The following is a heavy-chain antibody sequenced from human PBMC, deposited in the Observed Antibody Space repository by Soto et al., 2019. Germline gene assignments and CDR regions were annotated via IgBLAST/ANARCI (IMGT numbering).Heavy chain of an antibody. Sequence: QVQLVQSGAEVKKPGSSVKVSCKASGGTFSSYAISWVRQAPGQGLEWMGGIIPIFGTANYAQKFQGRVRIPAHESTSTAYMELSSLRSEDTEVYYCARGGGHYDFWSPMDVWGQGTTVTVSS. CDR2: IIPIFGTA. J-gene: IGHJ6*02. CDR1: GGTFSSYA. V-gene: IGHV1-69*01. D-gene: IGHD3-3*01. CDR3: ARGGGHYDFWSPMDV.